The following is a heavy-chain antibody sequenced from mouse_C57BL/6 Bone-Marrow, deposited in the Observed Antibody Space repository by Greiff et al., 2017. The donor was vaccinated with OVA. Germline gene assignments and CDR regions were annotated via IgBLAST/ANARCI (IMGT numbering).Heavy chain of an antibody. Sequence: QVQLKQSGAELARPGASVKMSCKASGYTFTSYTMHWVKQRPGQGLEWIGYINPSSGYTKYNQKFKDKATLTADKSSSTAYMQLSSLTSEDSAVYYCAKNLYYTYWGQGTLVTVSA. J-gene: IGHJ3*01. CDR3: AKNLYYTY. V-gene: IGHV1-4*01. CDR1: GYTFTSYT. D-gene: IGHD2-1*01. CDR2: INPSSGYT.